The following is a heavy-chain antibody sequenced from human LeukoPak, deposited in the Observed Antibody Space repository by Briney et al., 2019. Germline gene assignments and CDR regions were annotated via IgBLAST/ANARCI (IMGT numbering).Heavy chain of an antibody. CDR3: ARDVYGDYRYNWFDP. V-gene: IGHV1-69*06. Sequence: SVKVSCKASGGTFSSYAISWVRQAPGQGLEWMGGIIPIFGTANYAQKFQGRVTITADKSTSTAYMELSSPRSEDTAVYYCARDVYGDYRYNWFDPWGQGTLVTVSS. J-gene: IGHJ5*02. CDR1: GGTFSSYA. D-gene: IGHD4-17*01. CDR2: IIPIFGTA.